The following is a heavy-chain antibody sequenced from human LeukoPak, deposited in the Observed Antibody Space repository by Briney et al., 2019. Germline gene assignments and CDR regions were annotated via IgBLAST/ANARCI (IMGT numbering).Heavy chain of an antibody. CDR3: ARDLGLRYGSGAYRFDP. J-gene: IGHJ5*02. CDR1: GFSFSTYG. D-gene: IGHD3-10*01. V-gene: IGHV3-33*08. Sequence: PGRSLRLSCAAYGFSFSTYGMHWVRRAPGKRLESVAVIWHDGSHQYYADSVKGRFTISRDMSNNTLYLQMNNLRVDDTALYYCARDLGLRYGSGAYRFDPWGQGTQVIVSS. CDR2: IWHDGSHQ.